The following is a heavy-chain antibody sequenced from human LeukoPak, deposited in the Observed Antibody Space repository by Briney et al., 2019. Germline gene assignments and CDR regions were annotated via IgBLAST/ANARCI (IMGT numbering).Heavy chain of an antibody. V-gene: IGHV4-59*08. D-gene: IGHD3-9*01. Sequence: SETLSLTCTVSGGSISSYYWSWIRQPPGKGLEWIGYIYYSGSTNYNPSLKSRVTISVDTSKNQFSLKLSSVTAADTAVYYCASADILTAPSYFDYWGQGTLVTVSS. J-gene: IGHJ4*02. CDR3: ASADILTAPSYFDY. CDR1: GGSISSYY. CDR2: IYYSGST.